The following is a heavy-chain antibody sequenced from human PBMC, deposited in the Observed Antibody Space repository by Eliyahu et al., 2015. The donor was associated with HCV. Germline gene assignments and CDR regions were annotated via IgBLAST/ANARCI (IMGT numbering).Heavy chain of an antibody. CDR1: EVSLWTRW. D-gene: IGHD3-10*01. CDR3: VSGSGWQPEF. J-gene: IGHJ1*01. Sequence: DVQLVESGGGLVRPGGXXXLSXAASEVSLWTRWMNWVRQAPGKGLEWVAIIRQDGSDNHYLDSVRGRFTISRDNAKNLLYLEMNSLRVEDTAMYYCVSGSGWQPEFWGQGSLVTVSS. CDR2: IRQDGSDN. V-gene: IGHV3-7*03.